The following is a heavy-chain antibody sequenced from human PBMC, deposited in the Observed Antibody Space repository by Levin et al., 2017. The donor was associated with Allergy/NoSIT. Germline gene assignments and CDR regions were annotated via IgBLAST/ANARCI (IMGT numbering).Heavy chain of an antibody. CDR3: ARTYYYDSSAYYY. V-gene: IGHV3-74*01. CDR1: GFTFSSYW. Sequence: GESLKISCAASGFTFSSYWMHWVRQAPGKGLVWVSHINRDGSSTNYADSVKGRFTISRDNAKNTLYLQMNSLRAEDTAVYYCARTYYYDSSAYYYWGQGTLVTVSS. J-gene: IGHJ4*02. D-gene: IGHD3-22*01. CDR2: INRDGSST.